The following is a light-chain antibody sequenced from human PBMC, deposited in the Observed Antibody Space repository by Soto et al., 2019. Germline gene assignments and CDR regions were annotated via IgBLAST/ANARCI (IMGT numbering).Light chain of an antibody. Sequence: DIQMTQSPSSVSASVGDRVTITCRASHGISSWLAWYQQKPGKATKLLIYAASSLQSGVPSRFSDSGSGTDFTLTISSQHHEDLATYYWQQANSLPLTFGGGTKEEIK. V-gene: IGKV1-12*01. CDR1: HGISSW. CDR3: QQANSLPLT. J-gene: IGKJ4*01. CDR2: AAS.